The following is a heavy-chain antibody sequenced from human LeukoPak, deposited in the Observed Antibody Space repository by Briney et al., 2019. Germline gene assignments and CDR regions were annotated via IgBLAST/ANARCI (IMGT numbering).Heavy chain of an antibody. V-gene: IGHV1-2*02. CDR2: INPNSGGT. CDR1: GYTFTGYY. Sequence: GASVKVSCKASGYTFTGYYIHWVRQAPGQGLEWMGWINPNSGGTNYAQNFQGRVTMTRDTSITTAYMELSRLRSDDTAAYYCATVGEYSSGWYYYWGQGTLVTVSS. J-gene: IGHJ4*02. CDR3: ATVGEYSSGWYYY. D-gene: IGHD6-19*01.